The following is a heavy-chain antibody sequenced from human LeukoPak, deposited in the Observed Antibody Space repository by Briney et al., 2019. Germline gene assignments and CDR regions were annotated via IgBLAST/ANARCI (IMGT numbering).Heavy chain of an antibody. CDR3: ARFRRWLQFFDY. J-gene: IGHJ4*02. CDR1: GGSISSYF. CDR2: IYYSGNT. D-gene: IGHD5-24*01. Sequence: SETLSLTCTVSGGSISSYFWSWIRQPPGKGLEWIGYIYYSGNTNYNPSLKSRVAISVDTSKNQFSLKLSSVTAADTAVYYCARFRRWLQFFDYWGQGTLVTVSS. V-gene: IGHV4-59*01.